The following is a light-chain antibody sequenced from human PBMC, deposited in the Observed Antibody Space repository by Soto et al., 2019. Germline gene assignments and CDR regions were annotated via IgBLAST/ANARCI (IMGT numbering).Light chain of an antibody. CDR2: GAS. V-gene: IGKV3-20*01. Sequence: EIVLTQSPGTLSLSPGARATLSCRASQSVPRNSLAWYQQKPGHAPWLLISGASSRATGIPERFTGSGSGTDFTLTISGVEPEDFAVYYCEYYGNSPLTFGGGTKVEIK. CDR3: EYYGNSPLT. CDR1: QSVPRNS. J-gene: IGKJ4*01.